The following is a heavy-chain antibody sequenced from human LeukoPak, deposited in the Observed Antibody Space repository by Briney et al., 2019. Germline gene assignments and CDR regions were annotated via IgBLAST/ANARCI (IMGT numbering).Heavy chain of an antibody. CDR3: ARGGATVTTFQNWFDP. CDR1: GGSFSGYY. D-gene: IGHD4-17*01. Sequence: PSETLSLTCAVYGGSFSGYYWGWIRQPPGKGLEWIGEINHSGSTNYNPSLKSRVTISVDTSKNQFSLKLSSVTAADTAVYYCARGGATVTTFQNWFDPWGQGTLVTVSS. CDR2: INHSGST. V-gene: IGHV4-34*01. J-gene: IGHJ5*02.